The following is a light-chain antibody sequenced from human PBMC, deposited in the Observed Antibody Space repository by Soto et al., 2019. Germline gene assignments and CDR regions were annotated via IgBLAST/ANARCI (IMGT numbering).Light chain of an antibody. CDR1: NIGSKS. CDR3: QVWDSSSDHVV. Sequence: SYELTQPPSVSVAPGKTARITCGGNNIGSKSVHWYQQKPGHAPVLVIYYDSDRPSGIPERFSGSNSGNTATLTISRVEAGDEADYYCQVWDSSSDHVVFGGGTKVTVL. CDR2: YDS. J-gene: IGLJ2*01. V-gene: IGLV3-21*04.